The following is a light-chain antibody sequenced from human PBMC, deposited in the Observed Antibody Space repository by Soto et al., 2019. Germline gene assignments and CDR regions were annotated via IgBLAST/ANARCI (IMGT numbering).Light chain of an antibody. CDR2: GAS. CDR3: QKYNGAPRT. V-gene: IGKV1-27*01. J-gene: IGKJ1*01. Sequence: DLQMTQAPSALSASVGDRVTSTCRASQGISYHVAWYQQKPGKVPKLLIYGASTLQSGVQSRFSGSGSGTDFTLTISSLQPEDFATYYCQKYNGAPRTFGQGTTVDIK. CDR1: QGISYH.